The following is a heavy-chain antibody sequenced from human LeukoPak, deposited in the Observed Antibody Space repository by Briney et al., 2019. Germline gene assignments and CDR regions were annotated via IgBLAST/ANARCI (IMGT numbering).Heavy chain of an antibody. D-gene: IGHD6-6*01. CDR3: ARRGSSSFIDY. J-gene: IGHJ4*02. V-gene: IGHV4-61*01. CDR1: GGSISSSSYY. CDR2: IHYSGST. Sequence: SETLSLTCTVSGGSISSSSYYWSWIRQPPGKGLEWIGYIHYSGSTNYNPSLKSRVTISVDTSKNQFSLKLSSVIAADTAVYYCARRGSSSFIDYWGQGTLVTVSS.